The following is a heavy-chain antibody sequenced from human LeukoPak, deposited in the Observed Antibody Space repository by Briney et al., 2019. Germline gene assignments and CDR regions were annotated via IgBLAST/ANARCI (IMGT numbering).Heavy chain of an antibody. CDR1: GFTFTSSA. CDR2: IVVGSGNT. J-gene: IGHJ6*02. Sequence: GTSVKVSCTASGFTFTSSAVQWVRQARGQRLEWIGWIVVGSGNTNYAQKFQGRVTITADESTSTAYMELSSLRSEDTAVYYCARGIVGAPSSTYYYYGMDVWGQGTTVTVSS. CDR3: ARGIVGAPSSTYYYYGMDV. D-gene: IGHD1-26*01. V-gene: IGHV1-58*01.